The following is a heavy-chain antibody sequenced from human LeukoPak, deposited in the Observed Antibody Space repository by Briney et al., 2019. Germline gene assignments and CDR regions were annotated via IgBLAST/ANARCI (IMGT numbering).Heavy chain of an antibody. CDR1: GFTFSSYW. V-gene: IGHV3-7*01. D-gene: IGHD3-3*01. CDR2: IKADGGEK. Sequence: GGSLRLSCAASGFTFSSYWMSWVRQAPGKGLEWVANIKADGGEKDHVASVKGRFTISRDNAKNSLYLQMNSLRAEDTAVYYCARYVSYDFWSGYQIYYYYYYMDVWGKGTTVTVSS. CDR3: ARYVSYDFWSGYQIYYYYYYMDV. J-gene: IGHJ6*03.